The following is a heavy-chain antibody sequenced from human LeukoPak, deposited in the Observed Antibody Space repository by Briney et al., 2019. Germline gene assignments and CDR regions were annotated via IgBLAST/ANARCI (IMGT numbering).Heavy chain of an antibody. Sequence: GGSLRLSCAASGFTFSDYYMSWIRQAPGKGLEWVSYISSSGSTIYYADSVKGRFTISRDNAKNSLYLQMNSLRAEDTAVYYCARDYLDFWSGYYDGWQFYYMDVWGKGTTVTVSS. J-gene: IGHJ6*03. D-gene: IGHD3-3*01. CDR2: ISSSGSTI. CDR3: ARDYLDFWSGYYDGWQFYYMDV. V-gene: IGHV3-11*04. CDR1: GFTFSDYY.